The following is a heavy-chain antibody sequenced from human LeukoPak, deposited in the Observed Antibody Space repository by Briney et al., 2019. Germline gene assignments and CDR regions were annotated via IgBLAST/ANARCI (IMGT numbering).Heavy chain of an antibody. D-gene: IGHD2-15*01. CDR1: GFTFSSYG. V-gene: IGHV3-33*01. Sequence: GGSLRLSCAVSGFTFSSYGMHWVRQAPGKGLEWVAVIWYDGSNKYYADSVKGRFTISRDNSKNTLYLQMNSLRAEDTAVYYCARDLRYCSGGSCYTLYYYYYSMDVWGKGTTVTVSS. J-gene: IGHJ6*04. CDR3: ARDLRYCSGGSCYTLYYYYYSMDV. CDR2: IWYDGSNK.